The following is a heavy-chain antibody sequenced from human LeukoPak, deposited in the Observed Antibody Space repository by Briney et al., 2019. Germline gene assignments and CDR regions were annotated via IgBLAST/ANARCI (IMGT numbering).Heavy chain of an antibody. CDR3: ARDRGAYCGGDCYLGFDY. J-gene: IGHJ4*01. D-gene: IGHD2-21*02. CDR1: GFTFSIYT. CDR2: ISGSSGYI. Sequence: PGGSLRLSCAASGFTFSIYTMNWVRQAPGKGLEWVSSISGSSGYISYADSVKGRFTISRDNAKKSLYLQMTSLTAEDTAVYYCARDRGAYCGGDCYLGFDYWGRGTLVTVSS. V-gene: IGHV3-21*01.